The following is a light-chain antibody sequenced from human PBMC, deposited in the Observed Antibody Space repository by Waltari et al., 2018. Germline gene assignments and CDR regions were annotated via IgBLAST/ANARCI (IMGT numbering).Light chain of an antibody. CDR1: QSCSTR. J-gene: IGKJ1*01. CDR3: HQYNNWPWT. Sequence: DTVMTQSPATLSVSPGEGATLFCRASQSCSTRLAWYQHIPGQEPRRLIYAASARATGIPARFSGSGSGTEFTLTISSLQSEDFAVYYCHQYNNWPWTFGQGTKVEIK. CDR2: AAS. V-gene: IGKV3-15*01.